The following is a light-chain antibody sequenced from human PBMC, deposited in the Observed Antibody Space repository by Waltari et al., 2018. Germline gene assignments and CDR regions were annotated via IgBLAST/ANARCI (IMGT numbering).Light chain of an antibody. J-gene: IGLJ2*01. CDR2: SNN. CDR1: SPHIGRNT. V-gene: IGLV1-44*01. CDR3: AAWDDSLNVL. Sequence: QSVLTQPPSASGTPGQRVTISCSGSSPHIGRNTVNWYQQLPGTAPKLLIYSNNQRPSGVPDRFSGSKSGTSASLAISGLQSEDEADYYCAAWDDSLNVLFGGGTKLTVL.